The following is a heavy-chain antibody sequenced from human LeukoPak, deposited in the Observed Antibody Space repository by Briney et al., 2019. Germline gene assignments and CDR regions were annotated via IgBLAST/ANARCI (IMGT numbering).Heavy chain of an antibody. V-gene: IGHV4-59*01. CDR3: ARDNYYDSSGYYPDHTFDY. Sequence: SETLSLTCTVSGGSISSYYWSWIRQPPGKGLEWIGYIYYSGSTNYNPSLKSRVTISVDTSKNQFSLKLSSVTAADTAVYYCARDNYYDSSGYYPDHTFDYWGQGTLVTVSS. CDR2: IYYSGST. D-gene: IGHD3-22*01. J-gene: IGHJ4*02. CDR1: GGSISSYY.